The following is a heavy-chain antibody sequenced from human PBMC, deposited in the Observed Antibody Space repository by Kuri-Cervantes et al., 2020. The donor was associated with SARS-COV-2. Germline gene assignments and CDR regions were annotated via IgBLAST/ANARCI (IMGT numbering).Heavy chain of an antibody. CDR3: AKDRYQLLPPDAFDI. CDR1: GFTFSDYY. CDR2: ISGSGGST. J-gene: IGHJ3*02. D-gene: IGHD2-2*01. V-gene: IGHV3-23*01. Sequence: GGSLRLSCAASGFTFSDYYMSWVRQAPGKGLEWVSAISGSGGSTYYADSVKGRFTISRDNSKNTLYLQMNSLRAEDTAVYYCAKDRYQLLPPDAFDIWGQGTMVTVSS.